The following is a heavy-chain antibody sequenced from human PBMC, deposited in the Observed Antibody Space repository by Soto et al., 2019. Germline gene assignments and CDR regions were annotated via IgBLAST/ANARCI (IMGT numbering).Heavy chain of an antibody. V-gene: IGHV4-59*01. Sequence: PSETLSLTCTVSGGSISSYYWSWIRQPPGKGLEWIGYIYYSGSTNHNPSLKSRVTISVDTSKNQFSLKLSSVTAADTAVYYCARGGSSGWYGGAFDIWGQGTMVTVSS. CDR3: ARGGSSGWYGGAFDI. CDR1: GGSISSYY. CDR2: IYYSGST. J-gene: IGHJ3*02. D-gene: IGHD6-19*01.